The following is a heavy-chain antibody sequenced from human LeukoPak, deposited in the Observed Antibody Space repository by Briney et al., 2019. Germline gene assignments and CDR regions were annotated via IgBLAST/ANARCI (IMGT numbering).Heavy chain of an antibody. CDR3: ASGFLGGYDSNFDY. Sequence: ASVKVSCKASGYTFTNYGISWVRQAPGQGLEWMGWISAYNGNTNYAQKLQGRVTMTTDTSTSTAYMDLRSLRSDDTAVYYCASGFLGGYDSNFDYGGQGTLVTVSS. D-gene: IGHD5-12*01. CDR2: ISAYNGNT. CDR1: GYTFTNYG. J-gene: IGHJ4*02. V-gene: IGHV1-18*01.